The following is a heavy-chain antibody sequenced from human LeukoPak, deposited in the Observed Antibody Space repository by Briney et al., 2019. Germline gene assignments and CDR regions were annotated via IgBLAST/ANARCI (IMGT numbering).Heavy chain of an antibody. V-gene: IGHV4-59*01. J-gene: IGHJ4*02. CDR3: ARGGGYASPIGY. CDR1: GGSISTYY. Sequence: SETLSLACTLSGGSISTYYWSWIRQPPGKGLEWIGYIYHSGSTNYNPSPKSRVTISVDTSKNQFSLKLSSVTAADTAVYYCARGGGYASPIGYWGQGALVTVSS. CDR2: IYHSGST. D-gene: IGHD5-12*01.